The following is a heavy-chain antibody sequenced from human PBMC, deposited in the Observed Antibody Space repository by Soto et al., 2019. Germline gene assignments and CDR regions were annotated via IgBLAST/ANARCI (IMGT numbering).Heavy chain of an antibody. CDR2: IYYSGST. J-gene: IGHJ4*02. D-gene: IGHD3-10*01. CDR3: ARLAFRGVMWFDY. CDR1: GGSISSSSYY. Sequence: QLQLQESGPGLVKPSETLSLTCSVSGGSISSSSYYWGWIRQPPGKGLEWIGSIYYSGSTYYNPSLRSRVTISVFTSKNQFSLKLSSVTAADTAVYYCARLAFRGVMWFDYWGQGTLVTVSS. V-gene: IGHV4-39*01.